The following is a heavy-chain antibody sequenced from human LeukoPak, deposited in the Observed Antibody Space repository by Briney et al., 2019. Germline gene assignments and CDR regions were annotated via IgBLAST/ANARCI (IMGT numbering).Heavy chain of an antibody. V-gene: IGHV4-30-4*01. CDR2: IYYSGST. J-gene: IGHJ4*02. CDR1: GGSISSGDYY. CDR3: ARTSRLLWFGELLPPYFDY. Sequence: SETLSLTCTVSGGSISSGDYYWSRIRQPPGKGLEWIVYIYYSGSTYYNPSLKSRVSISVDTSKNQFSLKLSSVTAPGTAVYYCARTSRLLWFGELLPPYFDYWGQGTLVTVSS. D-gene: IGHD3-10*01.